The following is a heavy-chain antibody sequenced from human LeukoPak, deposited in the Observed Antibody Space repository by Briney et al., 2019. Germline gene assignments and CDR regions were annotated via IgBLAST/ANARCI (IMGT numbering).Heavy chain of an antibody. CDR1: GFTFSSYW. V-gene: IGHV3-7*01. CDR2: IKPDGSER. D-gene: IGHD4-17*01. CDR3: VEGSNYGDSSF. Sequence: GGSLRLSCAASGFTFSSYWMSWVRQVPGKGPEWVANIKPDGSERYYVDSVKGRFIVSRDNAKNSLFLQMNSLRAEDTAMYYCVEGSNYGDSSFWGQGTPVTVSS. J-gene: IGHJ4*02.